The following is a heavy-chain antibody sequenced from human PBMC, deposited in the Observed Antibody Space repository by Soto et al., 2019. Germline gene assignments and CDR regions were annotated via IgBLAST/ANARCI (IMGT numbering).Heavy chain of an antibody. CDR2: TNPKSGVT. V-gene: IGHV1-2*02. D-gene: IGHD6-25*01. CDR1: GYSFTGYF. CDR3: ARAHVRLKLGSGDY. J-gene: IGHJ4*02. Sequence: QVQLVQSGAEVKKPGASVKVSCKASGYSFTGYFMHWVRQVPGQGLEWMGWTNPKSGVTKYPQKLQGRVTMTRDTSISTAYMELTRLRSDDTAVYYCARAHVRLKLGSGDYWGKGTLVTVSS.